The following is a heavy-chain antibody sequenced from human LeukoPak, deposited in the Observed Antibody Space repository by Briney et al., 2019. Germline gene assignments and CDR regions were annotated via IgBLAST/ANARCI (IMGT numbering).Heavy chain of an antibody. V-gene: IGHV3-7*01. D-gene: IGHD5-18*01. CDR2: IKQDGSEK. CDR3: AREADTAMVGDAFDI. J-gene: IGHJ3*02. Sequence: PGGSLRLSCAASGFTFSSYWMSWVRQAPGKGLEWVANIKQDGSEKYYVDSVKGRFTISRDNAKNSLYLQMNSLRAEDTAVYYCAREADTAMVGDAFDIWGQGQWSPSLQ. CDR1: GFTFSSYW.